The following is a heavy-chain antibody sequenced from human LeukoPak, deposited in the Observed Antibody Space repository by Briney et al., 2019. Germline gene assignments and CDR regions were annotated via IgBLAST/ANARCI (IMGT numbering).Heavy chain of an antibody. V-gene: IGHV1-18*01. J-gene: IGHJ4*02. Sequence: ASVKVSCKASGGTFSSYAISWVRQAPGQGLEWMGWISAYNGNTNYAQKLQGRVTMTTDTSTSTAYMELRSLRSDDTAVYYCARDNLHFDSSGYYDYWGQGTLVTVSS. D-gene: IGHD3-22*01. CDR1: GGTFSSYA. CDR2: ISAYNGNT. CDR3: ARDNLHFDSSGYYDY.